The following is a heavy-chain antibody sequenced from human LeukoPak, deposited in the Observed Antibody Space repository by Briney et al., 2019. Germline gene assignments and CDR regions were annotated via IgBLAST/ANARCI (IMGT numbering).Heavy chain of an antibody. D-gene: IGHD6-6*01. J-gene: IGHJ4*02. Sequence: GGSLRLSCAASGFTFSSYAMSWVRQAPGKGLEWISAITNSGGDTYHADSVKGRFTISRDNSKNTLYLQMDSLRVEDTDDYYCAKGSSSSRPYYFDYWGQGTLVTVSS. CDR1: GFTFSSYA. V-gene: IGHV3-23*01. CDR3: AKGSSSSRPYYFDY. CDR2: ITNSGGDT.